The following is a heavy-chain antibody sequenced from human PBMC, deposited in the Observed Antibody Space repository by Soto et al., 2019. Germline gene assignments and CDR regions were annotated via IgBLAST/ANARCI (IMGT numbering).Heavy chain of an antibody. V-gene: IGHV1-8*01. CDR1: GYTLTSYY. D-gene: IGHD3-3*01. CDR2: MNPNSGNT. Sequence: GAPVKVSCKASGYTLTSYYIKWVRQAPGQRLEWMGWMNPNSGNTGYAQKFQGRVTMTRNTSISTAYMELSSLRSEDTAVYYCARKGSFLEWLSGPYMDVWGKGTTVTVSS. CDR3: ARKGSFLEWLSGPYMDV. J-gene: IGHJ6*03.